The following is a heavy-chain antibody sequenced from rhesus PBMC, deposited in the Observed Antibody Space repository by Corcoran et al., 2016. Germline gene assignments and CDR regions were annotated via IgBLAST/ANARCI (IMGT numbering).Heavy chain of an antibody. D-gene: IGHD3-9*01. V-gene: IGHV1S2*01. CDR3: ARAGYYEDDYGYYPFDY. J-gene: IGHJ4*01. CDR1: GYTFTDYY. CDR2: INSYKGNT. Sequence: QVQLVQSGAEVKKPGSSVKVSCKASGYTFTDYYMHWVRQAPRQGLEWMECINSYKGNTKNTHKFPGRGTMTRDTSTSTAYMELSSLRSEDTAVYYCARAGYYEDDYGYYPFDYWGQGVLVTVSS.